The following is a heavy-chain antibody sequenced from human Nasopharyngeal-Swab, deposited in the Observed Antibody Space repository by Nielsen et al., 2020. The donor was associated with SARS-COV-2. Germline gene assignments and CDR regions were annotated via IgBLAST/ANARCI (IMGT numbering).Heavy chain of an antibody. CDR3: ARSYCSSTSCYEDPYDILTGPFDY. V-gene: IGHV3-30*03. CDR1: GFTFSSYG. J-gene: IGHJ4*02. Sequence: GGSLRLSCAASGFTFSSYGMHWVRQAPGKGLEWVAVISYDGSNKYYADSVKGRFTISRDNSKNTLYLQMNSLRAEDTAVHYCARSYCSSTSCYEDPYDILTGPFDYWGQGTLVTVSS. CDR2: ISYDGSNK. D-gene: IGHD2-2*01.